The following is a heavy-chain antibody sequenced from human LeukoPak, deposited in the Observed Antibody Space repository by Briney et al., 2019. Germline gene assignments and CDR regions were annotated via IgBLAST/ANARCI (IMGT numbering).Heavy chain of an antibody. J-gene: IGHJ4*02. CDR1: GYTFTGYY. D-gene: IGHD6-13*01. V-gene: IGHV1-2*02. CDR3: ARGPPLWRVAAAGTVDY. CDR2: INPNSGGT. Sequence: ASVKVSYKASGYTFTGYYMHWVRQAPGQGLEWMGWINPNSGGTNYAQKFQGRVTMTRDTSISTAYMELSRLRSDDTAVYYCARGPPLWRVAAAGTVDYWGQGTLVTVSS.